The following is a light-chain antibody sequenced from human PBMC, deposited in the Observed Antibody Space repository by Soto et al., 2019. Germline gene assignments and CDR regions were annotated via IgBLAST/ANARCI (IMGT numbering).Light chain of an antibody. J-gene: IGKJ4*01. CDR3: QQSYSTPLT. Sequence: DIQVTQSPSSLSASGGDRVTITCLSSQSISSYLNWYQQKPGKAPKPLIYAASSLQSGVPSRFSGSGSGTDFTLTISSLQPEDFATYYCQQSYSTPLTFGGGTKVDIK. CDR1: QSISSY. V-gene: IGKV1-39*01. CDR2: AAS.